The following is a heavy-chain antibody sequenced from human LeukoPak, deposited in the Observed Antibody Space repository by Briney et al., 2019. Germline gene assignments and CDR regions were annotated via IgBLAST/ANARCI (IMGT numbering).Heavy chain of an antibody. J-gene: IGHJ4*02. CDR2: ISGSSTYT. CDR1: GFTFSDYY. D-gene: IGHD2-15*01. CDR3: ARTYCSRGSCYLDH. Sequence: PGGSLRLSCAASGFTFSDYYMSWIRQAPGKGLEWVSYISGSSTYTNYADSVKGRFTISRDNAKNSVYLQMMSLRAEDTAVYFCARTYCSRGSCYLDHWGQGTLVTVSS. V-gene: IGHV3-11*03.